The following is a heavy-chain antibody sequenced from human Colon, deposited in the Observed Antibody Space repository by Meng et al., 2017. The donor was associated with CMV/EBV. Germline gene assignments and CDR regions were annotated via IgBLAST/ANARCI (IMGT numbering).Heavy chain of an antibody. CDR1: GNTSTKYG. V-gene: IGHV1-18*01. CDR3: ARVVEGIVH. D-gene: IGHD2-15*01. J-gene: IGHJ4*02. Sequence: ASVKVSCKASGNTSTKYGISWVRQAPGQGLEWMGWISPYNGNTNYAQKLQGRVTMTRDPSASTVYMELRTLKSDDTAVYYCARVVEGIVHWGQGTLVTVSS. CDR2: ISPYNGNT.